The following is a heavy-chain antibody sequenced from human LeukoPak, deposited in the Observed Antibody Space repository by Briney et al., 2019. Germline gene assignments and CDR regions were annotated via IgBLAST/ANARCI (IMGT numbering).Heavy chain of an antibody. D-gene: IGHD4-23*01. CDR2: ISGTSRTI. Sequence: GGSLILSCAASGFTFSTYTMNWVRQAPGKGLEWISYISGTSRTIYYADSVKGRFTVSRDNAKNSLYLQMNSLRAEDTAVYYCARELGHDGNHFDYWGQGTLVSVSS. V-gene: IGHV3-48*01. CDR3: ARELGHDGNHFDY. J-gene: IGHJ4*02. CDR1: GFTFSTYT.